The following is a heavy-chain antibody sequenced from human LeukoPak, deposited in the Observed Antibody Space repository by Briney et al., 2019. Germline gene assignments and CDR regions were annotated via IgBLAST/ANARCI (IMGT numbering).Heavy chain of an antibody. Sequence: SGTLCLSCAVSGGAIGSYYRSWIRQPPGKGLEWIWYIYYGGTTDYNPSLKSRVTISVDTSKNQFSLKLSSVTAADTAVYYCARLLSGYDHCYFDYWGQGTLVTVSS. V-gene: IGHV4-59*01. D-gene: IGHD5-12*01. CDR1: GGAIGSYY. CDR2: IYYGGTT. CDR3: ARLLSGYDHCYFDY. J-gene: IGHJ4*02.